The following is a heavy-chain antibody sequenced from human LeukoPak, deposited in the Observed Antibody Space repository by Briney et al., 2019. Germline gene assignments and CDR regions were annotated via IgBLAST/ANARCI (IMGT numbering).Heavy chain of an antibody. J-gene: IGHJ6*02. D-gene: IGHD1-26*01. CDR2: ISSSGSTI. CDR3: TRDRRKEWELYYYSGMDV. Sequence: PGGSLRLSCAASGFTFSDYYMSWIRQASGKGLEWVSYISSSGSTIYYADSVKGRFTISRDNAKNSLYLQMNSLRAEDTAVYYCTRDRRKEWELYYYSGMDVWGQGTTVTVSS. V-gene: IGHV3-11*04. CDR1: GFTFSDYY.